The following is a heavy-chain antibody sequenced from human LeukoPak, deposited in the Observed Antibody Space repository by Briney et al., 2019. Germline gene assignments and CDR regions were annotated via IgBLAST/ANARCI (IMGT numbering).Heavy chain of an antibody. CDR2: ISSSSSYI. V-gene: IGHV3-21*01. CDR1: GFTFSSYS. J-gene: IGHJ2*01. CDR3: ARLLSSGWYTGCFDL. D-gene: IGHD6-19*01. Sequence: GGSLRLSCAASGFTFSSYSMNWVRQAPGKGLEWVSSISSSSSYIYYADSVKGRFTISRDNAKNSLYLQMNSLRAEDTAVYYCARLLSSGWYTGCFDLWGRGTLVTVSS.